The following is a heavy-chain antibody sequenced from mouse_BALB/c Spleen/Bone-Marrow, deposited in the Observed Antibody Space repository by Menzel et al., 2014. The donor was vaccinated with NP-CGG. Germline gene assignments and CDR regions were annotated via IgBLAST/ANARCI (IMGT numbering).Heavy chain of an antibody. CDR2: IDPANGNT. CDR3: ARSRDYGSSYYAMDY. Sequence: VQLKESGAELVKPGASVKLSCTASGFNIKDTYMHWVKQRPEQGLEWIGRIDPANGNTKYDPKFQGKATITADTSSNTAYLQLISLTSEDSAVYYCARSRDYGSSYYAMDYWGQGTSVTVSS. V-gene: IGHV14-3*02. D-gene: IGHD1-1*01. J-gene: IGHJ4*01. CDR1: GFNIKDTY.